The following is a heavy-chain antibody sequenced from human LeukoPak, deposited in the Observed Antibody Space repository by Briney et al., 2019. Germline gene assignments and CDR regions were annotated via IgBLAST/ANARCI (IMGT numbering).Heavy chain of an antibody. J-gene: IGHJ4*02. V-gene: IGHV4-59*01. D-gene: IGHD6-19*01. CDR3: ARVPGDSSGWYRYFDY. CDR2: IYYSGST. CDR1: GGSISSYY. Sequence: KSSETLSLTCTVSGGSISSYYWSWIRQPPGKGLEWIGYIYYSGSTNYNPSLKSRVTISVDTSKNQFSLKLSSVTAADTAVYYCARVPGDSSGWYRYFDYWGQGTLVTVSS.